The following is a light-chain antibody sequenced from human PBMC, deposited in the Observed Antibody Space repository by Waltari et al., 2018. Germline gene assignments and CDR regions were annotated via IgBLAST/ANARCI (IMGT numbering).Light chain of an antibody. J-gene: IGLJ1*01. V-gene: IGLV2-11*01. Sequence: QSALTQPRSVSGSPGQSVTISCTGTTSDVAVYHYVSCFQQHPGKAPKLIIYDVSERPSGVPDRFSGSKSDNTASLTISGLQAEDEADYYCCSYAGSYTYVFGSGTKVTVL. CDR1: TSDVAVYHY. CDR2: DVS. CDR3: CSYAGSYTYV.